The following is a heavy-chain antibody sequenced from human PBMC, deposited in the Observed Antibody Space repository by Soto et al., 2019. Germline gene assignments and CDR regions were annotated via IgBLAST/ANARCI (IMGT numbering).Heavy chain of an antibody. CDR2: IDNDGIST. Sequence: GGSLRLSCAASGFTFSTYWMHWVRQAPGKGLVWVSRIDNDGISTTYADSVKGRFTISRDNAKNTLYLQVNSLRAEDTALYYCVRGSHSFDYWGQGTPVTVSS. CDR3: VRGSHSFDY. V-gene: IGHV3-74*03. CDR1: GFTFSTYW. D-gene: IGHD1-26*01. J-gene: IGHJ4*02.